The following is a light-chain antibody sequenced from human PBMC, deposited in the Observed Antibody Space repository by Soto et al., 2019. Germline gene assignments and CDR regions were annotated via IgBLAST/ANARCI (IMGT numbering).Light chain of an antibody. V-gene: IGKV3-15*01. J-gene: IGKJ1*01. CDR2: GAS. CDR1: QSINNK. CDR3: QQYNDWPRT. Sequence: EIVLTQSPGTLSLSPGERATLSFRASQSINNKVAWYQQKPGQAPRFLIYGASTRATGSPDRFSASGSATEFTLTISSLQSEDFAVYYCQQYNDWPRTFGQGTKVDIK.